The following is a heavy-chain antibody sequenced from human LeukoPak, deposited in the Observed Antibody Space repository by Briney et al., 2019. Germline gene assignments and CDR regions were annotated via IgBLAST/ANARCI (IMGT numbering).Heavy chain of an antibody. CDR1: GFTFNSYS. J-gene: IGHJ3*01. CDR2: IIGSGTEI. Sequence: QPGGSLRLSCGVSGFTFNSYSMNWVRQAPGKGLEWVASIIGSGTEIFYADSVKGRFTISRDNSKKSLYLQMNSLRVEDTAVYYCAKVQSDIVGAVFFAFDAWGQGTMVSVSS. CDR3: AKVQSDIVGAVFFAFDA. V-gene: IGHV3-21*04. D-gene: IGHD1-26*01.